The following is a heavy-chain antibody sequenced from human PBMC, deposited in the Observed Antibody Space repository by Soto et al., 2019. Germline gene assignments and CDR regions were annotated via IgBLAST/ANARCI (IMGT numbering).Heavy chain of an antibody. CDR3: ARTPDHLEWMILDY. CDR2: IYYSGST. Sequence: SETLSLTCTVSGGSISSYYWSWIRQPPGKGLEWIGYIYYSGSTNYNPSLKSRVTISVDTSKNQFSLKLSSVTAADTAVYYCARTPDHLEWMILDYWGQGTLVTVSS. V-gene: IGHV4-59*01. J-gene: IGHJ4*02. D-gene: IGHD3-3*01. CDR1: GGSISSYY.